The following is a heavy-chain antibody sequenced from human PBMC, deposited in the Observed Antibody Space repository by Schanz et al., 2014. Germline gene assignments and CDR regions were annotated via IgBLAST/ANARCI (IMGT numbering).Heavy chain of an antibody. D-gene: IGHD6-13*01. CDR3: TTAHYSSNYETLDY. CDR1: RLNFNNAW. CDR2: IKSRIHGGTT. J-gene: IGHJ4*02. V-gene: IGHV3-15*01. Sequence: EVQLEESGGGLVKPGGSLNLSCAASRLNFNNAWMHWVRQAPGKGLEWVGRIKSRIHGGTTDYAAPVKGRFTISRDDSKHTVYLQMDSLKTEDTALYYCTTAHYSSNYETLDYWGQGTLVTVSS.